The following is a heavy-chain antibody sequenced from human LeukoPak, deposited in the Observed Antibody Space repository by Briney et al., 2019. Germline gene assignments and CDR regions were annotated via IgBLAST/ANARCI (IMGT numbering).Heavy chain of an antibody. D-gene: IGHD3-3*01. CDR3: ARGLMYYDFWSGYYTSRRFDP. J-gene: IGHJ5*02. Sequence: SETLSLTCAVYGGSFSGYYWSWIRQPPGKGLEWIGEINHSGSTNYNPSLKSRVTISVDTSKNQFSLKLSSLTAADTAVYYCARGLMYYDFWSGYYTSRRFDPWGQGTLVTVSS. V-gene: IGHV4-34*01. CDR2: INHSGST. CDR1: GGSFSGYY.